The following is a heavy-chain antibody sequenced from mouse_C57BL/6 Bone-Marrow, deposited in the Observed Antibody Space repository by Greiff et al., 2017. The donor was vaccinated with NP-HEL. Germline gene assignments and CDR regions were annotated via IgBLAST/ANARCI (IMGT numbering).Heavy chain of an antibody. CDR3: ARQGTAFYAMDY. CDR1: GFTFSSYG. Sequence: EVMLVESGGDLVKPGGSLKLSCAASGFTFSSYGMSWVRQTPDKRLEWVATISSGGSYTYYPDSVKGRFTISRDNAKNTLYLQMSSLKSEDTAMYYGARQGTAFYAMDYWGQGTSVTVSS. J-gene: IGHJ4*01. D-gene: IGHD4-1*01. V-gene: IGHV5-6*01. CDR2: ISSGGSYT.